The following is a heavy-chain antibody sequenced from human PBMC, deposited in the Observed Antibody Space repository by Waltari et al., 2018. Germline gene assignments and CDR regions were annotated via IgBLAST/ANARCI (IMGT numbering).Heavy chain of an antibody. CDR3: ARGVTTVEY. J-gene: IGHJ4*02. CDR2: IKQDGSEK. D-gene: IGHD2-21*02. Sequence: EVQLVESGGGLFQPGGSLRLRWSGSGLTFTNHWMSWGRQAPGKGPEWVASIKQDGSEKYYVDSMKGRFTISRDNAKNSLSLQMDSLRAEDTAVYFCARGVTTVEYWGQGTLVTVSS. CDR1: GLTFTNHW. V-gene: IGHV3-7*04.